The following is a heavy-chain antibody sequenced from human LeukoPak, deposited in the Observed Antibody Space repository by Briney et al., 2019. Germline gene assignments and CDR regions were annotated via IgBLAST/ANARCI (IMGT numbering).Heavy chain of an antibody. CDR2: INHSGST. V-gene: IGHV4-34*01. J-gene: IGHJ4*02. CDR1: GGSFSGYY. CDR3: ARGRYSSGTSLDY. Sequence: SETLSLTCAVYGGSFSGYYWSWIRQPPGKGLEWIGEINHSGSTNYNPSLKSRVTISVDTSKNQFSLKLSSVTAADTAVYYCARGRYSSGTSLDYWGQGTLVTVSS. D-gene: IGHD6-19*01.